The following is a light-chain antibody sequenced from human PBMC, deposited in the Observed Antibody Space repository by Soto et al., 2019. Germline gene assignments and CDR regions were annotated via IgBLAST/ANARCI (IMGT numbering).Light chain of an antibody. J-gene: IGKJ5*01. CDR3: QQRSNWQVP. CDR1: QSISSY. V-gene: IGKV1-39*01. CDR2: AAS. Sequence: DIQITQSPCSLSASVGARVTITCRASQSISSYLNWYQQKPGKAPKLLIYAASSLQSGVPARFSGSGSGTDFTLTISSLEPEDFAVYYCQQRSNWQVPFGQGTRLEI.